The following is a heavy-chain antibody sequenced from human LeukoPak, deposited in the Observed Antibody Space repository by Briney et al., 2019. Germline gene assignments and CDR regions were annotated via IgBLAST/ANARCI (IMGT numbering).Heavy chain of an antibody. D-gene: IGHD3-10*01. CDR3: ARDWGFGDSEDWFDP. CDR2: VHHTGST. CDR1: SYSISRGYY. Sequence: SETLSLTCNVSSYSISRGYYWGWIRQPPGKGLEWIGSVHHTGSTYYNPSLRSRVSISVDKSTNHISLEVTSVTAADTAVYYCARDWGFGDSEDWFDPWGQGTLVTVSS. J-gene: IGHJ5*02. V-gene: IGHV4-38-2*02.